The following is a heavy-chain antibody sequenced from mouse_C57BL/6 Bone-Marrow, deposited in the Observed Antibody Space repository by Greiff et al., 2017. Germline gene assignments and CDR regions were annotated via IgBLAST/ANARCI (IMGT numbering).Heavy chain of an antibody. Sequence: EVQLQQSGPELVKPGASVKIPCKASGYTFTDYNMDWVKQSHGKSLEWIGDINPNNGGTIYNQKFKGKATLTVDKSSSTAYMGLRSLTSEDTAFYYCARQLRLRAFAYWGQGTLVTVSA. CDR2: INPNNGGT. D-gene: IGHD3-2*02. CDR3: ARQLRLRAFAY. CDR1: GYTFTDYN. J-gene: IGHJ3*01. V-gene: IGHV1-18*01.